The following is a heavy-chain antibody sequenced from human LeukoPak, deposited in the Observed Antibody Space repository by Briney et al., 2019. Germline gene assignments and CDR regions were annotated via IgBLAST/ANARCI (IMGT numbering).Heavy chain of an antibody. V-gene: IGHV3-66*01. CDR3: GRGWAVDF. D-gene: IGHD5-24*01. J-gene: IGHJ4*02. Sequence: GGSLRLSCAASGFTGSRNYMSWVRQAPGKGLEWVSVIYSGGSTYYADSVKGRFTISRDNSKNTLYLQMNSLRAEDTAVYYCGRGWAVDFWGQGTLVTVSS. CDR2: IYSGGST. CDR1: GFTGSRNY.